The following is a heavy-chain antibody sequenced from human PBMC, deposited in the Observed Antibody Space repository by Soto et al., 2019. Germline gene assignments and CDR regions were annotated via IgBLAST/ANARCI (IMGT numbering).Heavy chain of an antibody. V-gene: IGHV3-21*01. J-gene: IGHJ4*02. CDR3: ARDPLYCGGDCYFDF. D-gene: IGHD2-21*02. CDR2: ISSKSSYK. CDR1: GFTFRSYS. Sequence: EVQLVESGGDLVKPGGSLRLSCAASGFTFRSYSMSWVRQAPGKGLEWVSSISSKSSYKYFADSMKDRFTISRDNAKNSLYLQMNSLRVEDTAVYYCARDPLYCGGDCYFDFWGQGTLVTVSS.